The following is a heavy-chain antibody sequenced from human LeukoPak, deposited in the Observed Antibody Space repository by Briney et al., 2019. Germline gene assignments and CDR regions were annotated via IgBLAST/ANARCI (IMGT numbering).Heavy chain of an antibody. CDR3: ARESGYSGYGPGAFDI. J-gene: IGHJ3*02. CDR2: INPNSGGT. V-gene: IGHV1-2*04. CDR1: GYTFTGYY. D-gene: IGHD5-12*01. Sequence: ASVKVSCKASGYTFTGYYMHWVRQAPGQGLEWMGWINPNSGGTNYALKFQGWVTMTRDTSISTAYMELSRLRSDDTAVYYCARESGYSGYGPGAFDIWGQGTMVTVSS.